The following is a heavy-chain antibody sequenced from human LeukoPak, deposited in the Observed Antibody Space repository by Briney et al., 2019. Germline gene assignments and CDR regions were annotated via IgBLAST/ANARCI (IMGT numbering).Heavy chain of an antibody. D-gene: IGHD6-19*01. CDR1: GGSISSYY. J-gene: IGHJ6*02. CDR3: ARDGSGCDYVYYYGMDV. CDR2: IYYSGST. V-gene: IGHV4-59*01. Sequence: SETLSLTCTVSGGSISSYYWSWIRQPPGKGLEWIGYIYYSGSTNYNPSLKSRVTISVDTSKNQFSLKLSSVTAADTAVYYCARDGSGCDYVYYYGMDVWGQGTTVTVSS.